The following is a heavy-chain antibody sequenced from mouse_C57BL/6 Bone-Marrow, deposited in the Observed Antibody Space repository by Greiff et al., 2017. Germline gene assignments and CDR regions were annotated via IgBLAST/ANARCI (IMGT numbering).Heavy chain of an antibody. CDR3: ARPHYGSSYDYAMDY. V-gene: IGHV1-64*01. Sequence: VQLQQSGAELVKPGASVKLSCKASGYTFTSYWMHWVKQRPGQGLEWIGMIHPNSGSTNYNEKLKSKATLTVDKSSSTAYLQLSSLTSEDSAVYYCARPHYGSSYDYAMDYWGQGTSVTVSS. D-gene: IGHD1-1*01. CDR2: IHPNSGST. J-gene: IGHJ4*01. CDR1: GYTFTSYW.